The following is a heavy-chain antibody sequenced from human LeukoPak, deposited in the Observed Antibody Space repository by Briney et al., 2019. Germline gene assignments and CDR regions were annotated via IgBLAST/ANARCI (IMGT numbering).Heavy chain of an antibody. CDR1: GYSISSGYY. D-gene: IGHD5-24*01. V-gene: IGHV4-38-2*01. CDR3: ARLTGDGYSPQDSFDI. J-gene: IGHJ3*02. Sequence: ASETLSLTCAVSGYSISSGYYWGWIRQPPGKGLEWIGSIYHSGSTYYNPSLKSRVTISVDTSENQFSLKLSSVTAADTAVYYCARLTGDGYSPQDSFDIWGQGTMVTVSS. CDR2: IYHSGST.